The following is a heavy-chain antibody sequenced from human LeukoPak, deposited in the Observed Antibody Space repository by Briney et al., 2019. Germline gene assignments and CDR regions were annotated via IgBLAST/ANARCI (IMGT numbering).Heavy chain of an antibody. CDR3: ASGKKVGSSSDY. CDR2: IYSGGST. CDR1: GFPVSGNY. J-gene: IGHJ4*02. D-gene: IGHD2-2*01. V-gene: IGHV3-66*01. Sequence: PGGSLRLSCAASGFPVSGNYIIWVRKAPGKGLEWVSVIYSGGSTYYADSVKGRFTISRDNSKSTLYLQMNSLSAEDTAVYYCASGKKVGSSSDYWGQGTLVTVST.